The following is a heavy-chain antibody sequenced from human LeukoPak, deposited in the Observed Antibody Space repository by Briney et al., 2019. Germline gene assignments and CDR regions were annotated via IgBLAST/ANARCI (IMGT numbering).Heavy chain of an antibody. J-gene: IGHJ5*02. V-gene: IGHV3-74*01. CDR3: ARDPSVNNAIGYNWFDH. D-gene: IGHD2/OR15-2a*01. CDR1: GFTFDDYA. Sequence: GGSLRLSCAASGFTFDDYAMHWVRQAPGKGLVWVSRSNSDESVRNYADSVEGRFIISRDNAKNTLYLQMNNLGVEDTAVYFCARDPSVNNAIGYNWFDHWGQGALVTVSS. CDR2: SNSDESVR.